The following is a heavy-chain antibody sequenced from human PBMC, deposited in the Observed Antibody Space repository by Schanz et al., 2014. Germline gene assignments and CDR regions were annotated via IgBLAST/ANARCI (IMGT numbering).Heavy chain of an antibody. CDR2: INPRSVST. D-gene: IGHD2-15*01. V-gene: IGHV1-46*01. CDR3: ARTGSWGSLIDY. CDR1: GYIFSSYA. Sequence: QLVQSGSEFRKPGASVKVSCKASGYIFSSYAIHWVRQAPGQGLEWVGIINPRSVSTSYAQKFQGRVTMTRDTSTSTAYMELSSLRSEDTAVYYCARTGSWGSLIDYWGQGTLVTVSS. J-gene: IGHJ4*02.